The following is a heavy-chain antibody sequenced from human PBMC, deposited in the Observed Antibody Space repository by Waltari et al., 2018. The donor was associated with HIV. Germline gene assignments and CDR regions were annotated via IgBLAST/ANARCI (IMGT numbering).Heavy chain of an antibody. V-gene: IGHV4-34*01. D-gene: IGHD4-17*01. Sequence: QVQLQQWGAGLLKPSETLSLTCAVYGGSFNGYSWSWIRQSPGKGLEWIGEINPCGSTIYNPSLSSRVTISVDTSKYLFSLKLSFVTAADTAVYYCARRWTTVTTDSLDLWGRGTLVTVSS. J-gene: IGHJ2*01. CDR3: ARRWTTVTTDSLDL. CDR1: GGSFNGYS. CDR2: INPCGST.